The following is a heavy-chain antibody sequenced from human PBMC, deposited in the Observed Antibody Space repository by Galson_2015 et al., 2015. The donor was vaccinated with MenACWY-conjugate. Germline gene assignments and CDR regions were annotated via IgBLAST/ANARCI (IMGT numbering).Heavy chain of an antibody. D-gene: IGHD6-13*01. J-gene: IGHJ4*02. CDR2: IKSDGTVT. CDR3: TRDSSYSNDY. V-gene: IGHV3-74*03. CDR1: GFAFSGYW. Sequence: SLRLSCAASGFAFSGYWMNWVRHVPGKGLVWVSHIKSDGTVTTYADSVKGRFTLSRDNAKNTLYLQMNSLRAEDTAVYYCTRDSSYSNDYWGQGTLVAVSS.